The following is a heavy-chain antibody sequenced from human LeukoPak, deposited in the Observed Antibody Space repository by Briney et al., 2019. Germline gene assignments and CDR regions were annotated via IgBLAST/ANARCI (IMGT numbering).Heavy chain of an antibody. J-gene: IGHJ4*02. CDR1: GFTFSDYY. CDR2: ISSSGSTI. D-gene: IGHD3-16*01. CDR3: AKGGGYGKYYFDY. Sequence: GGPLRLSCAASGFTFSDYYMSWIRQAPGKGLEWVSYISSSGSTIYYADSVKGRFTISRDNAKNTLYLQMNSLRAEDTAVYYCAKGGGYGKYYFDYWGQGTLVTVSS. V-gene: IGHV3-11*04.